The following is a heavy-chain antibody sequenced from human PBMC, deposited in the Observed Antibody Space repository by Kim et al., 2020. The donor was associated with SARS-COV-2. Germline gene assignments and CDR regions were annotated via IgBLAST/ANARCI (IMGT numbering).Heavy chain of an antibody. CDR3: ARASVVTLVGYYYYGMDV. CDR1: GFTVSSNY. J-gene: IGHJ6*02. V-gene: IGHV3-53*01. D-gene: IGHD2-21*02. CDR2: IYSGGST. Sequence: GSLRLSCAASGFTVSSNYMSWVRQAPGKGLEWVSVIYSGGSTYYADSVKGRFTISRDNSKNTLYLQMNSLRAEDTAVYYCARASVVTLVGYYYYGMDVWGQGTTVTVSS.